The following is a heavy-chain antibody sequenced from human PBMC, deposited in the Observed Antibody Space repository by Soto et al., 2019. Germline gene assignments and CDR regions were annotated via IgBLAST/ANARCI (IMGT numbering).Heavy chain of an antibody. J-gene: IGHJ6*03. CDR1: GYTFTSYD. D-gene: IGHD5-18*01. Sequence: GASVKVSCKASGYTFTSYDINWVRQATGQGLEWMGWMNPNSSNTGYAQKFQGRVTMTRNTSISTAYMELSSLRSEDTAVYYCARGNTGYSYGYYYYYYMDVWGKGTTVTVSS. CDR2: MNPNSSNT. CDR3: ARGNTGYSYGYYYYYYMDV. V-gene: IGHV1-8*01.